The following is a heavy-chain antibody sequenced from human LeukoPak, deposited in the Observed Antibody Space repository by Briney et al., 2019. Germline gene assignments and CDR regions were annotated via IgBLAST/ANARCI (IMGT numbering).Heavy chain of an antibody. V-gene: IGHV3-7*01. Sequence: GGSLRLSCAASGFTFSGYWMSWVRQAPGKGLEWVANIKQDESGKYYVDSVKGRFTISRDNAKNSLYLQMNSLRAEDTAVYYCARGRYGSSTRCYFDYWGQGTLVTVSS. CDR1: GFTFSGYW. CDR3: ARGRYGSSTRCYFDY. J-gene: IGHJ4*02. D-gene: IGHD2-2*01. CDR2: IKQDESGK.